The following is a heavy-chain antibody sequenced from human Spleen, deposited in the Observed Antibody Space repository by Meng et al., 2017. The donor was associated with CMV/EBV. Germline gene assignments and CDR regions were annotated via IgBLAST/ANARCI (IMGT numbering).Heavy chain of an antibody. CDR3: ARQYRPLPYNWFDP. D-gene: IGHD2-2*01. J-gene: IGHJ5*02. CDR1: GYTFTGYY. CDR2: INPNSGGT. Sequence: KASGYTFTGYYMHWVRQAPGQGLEWMGWINPNSGGTNYAQKFQGRVTMTRDTSISTAYMELSRLRSDDTAVYYCARQYRPLPYNWFDPWGQGTLVTVSS. V-gene: IGHV1-2*02.